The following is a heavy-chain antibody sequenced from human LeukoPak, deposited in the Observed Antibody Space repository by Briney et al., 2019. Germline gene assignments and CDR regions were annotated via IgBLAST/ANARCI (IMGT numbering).Heavy chain of an antibody. CDR2: INPNSGGT. D-gene: IGHD1-1*01. V-gene: IGHV1-2*02. CDR3: ARSLVQLERRGAFDI. J-gene: IGHJ3*02. Sequence: ASVKVSCKASGYTFTSYYMHWVRQAPGQGLEWMGWINPNSGGTNYAQKFQGRVTMTRDTSISTAYMELSRLRSDDTAVYYCARSLVQLERRGAFDIWGQGTMVTVSS. CDR1: GYTFTSYY.